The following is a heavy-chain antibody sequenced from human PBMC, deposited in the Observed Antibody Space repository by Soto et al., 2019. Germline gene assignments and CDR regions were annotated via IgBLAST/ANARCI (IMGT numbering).Heavy chain of an antibody. CDR3: ARIVHYDILTGYYNASGDAFDI. J-gene: IGHJ3*02. CDR1: GGTFSSDA. CDR2: IIPIFGTA. D-gene: IGHD3-9*01. V-gene: IGHV1-69*13. Sequence: ASVKVSCKASGGTFSSDAISWVRQAPGQGLEWMGGIIPIFGTANYAQKFQGRVTITADESTSTAYMELSSLRSEDTAVYYCARIVHYDILTGYYNASGDAFDIWGQGTMVTVSS.